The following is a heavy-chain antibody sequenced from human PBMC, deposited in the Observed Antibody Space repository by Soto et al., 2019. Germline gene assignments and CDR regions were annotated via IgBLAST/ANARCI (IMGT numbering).Heavy chain of an antibody. CDR3: ARRRGINWGSIRNDAFDI. CDR1: GYTFTGYY. Sequence: ASVKVSCKASGYTFTGYYMHWVRQAPGQGLEWMGWINPNSGGTNYAQKFQGWVTMTRDTSISTAYMELSRLRSDDTAVYYCARRRGINWGSIRNDAFDIWGQGTMVTVSS. J-gene: IGHJ3*02. D-gene: IGHD7-27*01. V-gene: IGHV1-2*04. CDR2: INPNSGGT.